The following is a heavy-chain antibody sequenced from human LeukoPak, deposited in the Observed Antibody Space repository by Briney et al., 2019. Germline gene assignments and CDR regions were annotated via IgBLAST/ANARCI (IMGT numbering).Heavy chain of an antibody. D-gene: IGHD2-15*01. CDR3: ARQSRGICSDGSCHSFDY. J-gene: IGHJ4*02. CDR2: IYYSGTT. CDR1: GGSISSSSYY. V-gene: IGHV4-39*01. Sequence: PSETLSLTRTISGGSISSSSYYWAWIRQPPGKGLEWIGSIYYSGTTNDNPSLKSRVTISVDTSKNQFSLKLRSVTAADTAVYYCARQSRGICSDGSCHSFDYWGQGTLVTVSS.